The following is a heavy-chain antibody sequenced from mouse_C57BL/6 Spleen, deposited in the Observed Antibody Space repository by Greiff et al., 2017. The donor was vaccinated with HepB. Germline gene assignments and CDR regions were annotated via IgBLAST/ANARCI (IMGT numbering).Heavy chain of an antibody. CDR3: TTLDSSGYAVY. CDR1: GFNIKDDY. V-gene: IGHV14-4*01. D-gene: IGHD3-2*02. J-gene: IGHJ2*01. Sequence: EVQLQQSGAELVRPGASVKLSCTASGFNIKDDYMHWVKQRPEQGLEWIGWIDPENGDTEYASKFQGKATITADTSSNTAYLQLSSLTSEDTAVYYCTTLDSSGYAVYWGQGTTLTVSS. CDR2: IDPENGDT.